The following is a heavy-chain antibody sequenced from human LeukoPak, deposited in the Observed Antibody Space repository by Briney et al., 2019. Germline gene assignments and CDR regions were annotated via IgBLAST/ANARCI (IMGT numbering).Heavy chain of an antibody. CDR2: IWYDGSNK. V-gene: IGHV3-33*06. CDR3: VKDLYKGDSSSWYYFDY. J-gene: IGHJ4*02. CDR1: GFTFSRYG. Sequence: PGGSLRLSCAASGFTFSRYGMHWVRQAPGKGLEWVAVIWYDGSNKYYAESVKGRFTISRDNSKNTLYLQMDSLRVEDTAVYYCVKDLYKGDSSSWYYFDYWGQGTLVTVSS. D-gene: IGHD6-13*01.